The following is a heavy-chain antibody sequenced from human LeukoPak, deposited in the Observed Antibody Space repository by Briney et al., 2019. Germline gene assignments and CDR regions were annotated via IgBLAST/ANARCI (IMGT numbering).Heavy chain of an antibody. CDR1: GYTFTDYA. Sequence: ASVKVSCKASGYTFTDYALHWVRQAPGQSLEWMGWITTGRGETRYSQEFQRRITFTRDTSTSTAYMELRSLRSDDTAVYYCARDLEDYYDSSGFFDYWGQGTLVTVSS. D-gene: IGHD3-22*01. CDR3: ARDLEDYYDSSGFFDY. CDR2: ITTGRGET. V-gene: IGHV1-3*04. J-gene: IGHJ4*02.